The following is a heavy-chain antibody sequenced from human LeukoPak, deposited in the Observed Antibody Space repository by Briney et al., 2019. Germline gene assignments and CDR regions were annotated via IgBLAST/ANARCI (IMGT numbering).Heavy chain of an antibody. J-gene: IGHJ5*02. Sequence: AETLSLTCPSSGGSIIGYYWSWIRQPPGKDLNWIGYIYTSGSTNYNPSLKSRVTISVDTSKNQFSLKLSSVTAADTAVYYCARLYDFWSGYQGWFDPWGQGTLVTVSS. D-gene: IGHD3-3*01. CDR3: ARLYDFWSGYQGWFDP. V-gene: IGHV4-4*09. CDR2: IYTSGST. CDR1: GGSIIGYY.